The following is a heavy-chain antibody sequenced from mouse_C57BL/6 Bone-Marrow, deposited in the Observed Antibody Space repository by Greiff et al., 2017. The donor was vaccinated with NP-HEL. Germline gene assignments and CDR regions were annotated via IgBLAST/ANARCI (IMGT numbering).Heavy chain of an antibody. D-gene: IGHD1-1*01. Sequence: QQSGPELVKPGASVKMSCKASGYTFTDYNMHWVKQSHGKSLEWIGYINPNNGGTSYNQKFKGKATLTVNKSSSTAYMELRSLTSEDSAVYYCARRGYGSSYWYFDVWGTGTTVTVSS. V-gene: IGHV1-22*01. CDR1: GYTFTDYN. CDR2: INPNNGGT. CDR3: ARRGYGSSYWYFDV. J-gene: IGHJ1*03.